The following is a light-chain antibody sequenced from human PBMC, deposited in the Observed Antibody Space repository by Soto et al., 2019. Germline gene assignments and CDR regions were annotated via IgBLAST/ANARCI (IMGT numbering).Light chain of an antibody. Sequence: EIVMMQAPATLSVSQGERATLSCRASQSVSSYLAWYQQKPGQAPRLLIYGASTRATGIPAKFSGSGSGTEFTLTISSLQSEDFAVYYCQQYDNWPSITFGQGTRLEIK. CDR1: QSVSSY. V-gene: IGKV3-15*01. J-gene: IGKJ5*01. CDR2: GAS. CDR3: QQYDNWPSIT.